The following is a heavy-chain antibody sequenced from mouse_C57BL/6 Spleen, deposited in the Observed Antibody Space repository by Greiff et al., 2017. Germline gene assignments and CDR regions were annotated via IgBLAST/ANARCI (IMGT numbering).Heavy chain of an antibody. CDR2: IDPSDSYT. CDR1: GYTFTSYW. V-gene: IGHV1-50*01. CDR3: AMGLLRYAMDY. D-gene: IGHD1-1*01. Sequence: VQLQQPGAELVKPGASVKLSCKASGYTFTSYWMQWVKQRPGQGLEWIGEIDPSDSYTNYNQKFKGKATLTVDTSSSTAYMQLSSLTSEDSAVYYCAMGLLRYAMDYWGQGTSVTVSS. J-gene: IGHJ4*01.